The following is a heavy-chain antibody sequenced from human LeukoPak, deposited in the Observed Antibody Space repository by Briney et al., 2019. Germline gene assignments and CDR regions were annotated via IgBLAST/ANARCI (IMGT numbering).Heavy chain of an antibody. CDR3: ARVVSSSWEYYYYMDV. Sequence: SSETLSLTCTVSGGSISSYYWSWIRQPPGKGLEWIGYIYYSGSTNYNPSLKSRVTISLDTSKNQFSLKLTSVTAADTAVYYCARVVSSSWEYYYYMDVWGKGTTVTISS. CDR1: GGSISSYY. CDR2: IYYSGST. V-gene: IGHV4-59*01. J-gene: IGHJ6*03. D-gene: IGHD6-13*01.